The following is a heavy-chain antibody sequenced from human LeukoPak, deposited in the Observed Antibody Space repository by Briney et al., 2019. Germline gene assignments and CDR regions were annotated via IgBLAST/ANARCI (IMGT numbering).Heavy chain of an antibody. CDR3: ARGQYQLL. J-gene: IGHJ4*02. Sequence: GGSLRLSCAASGFIFSSYWMSWVRQAPGKGLEWVAKVNPDGNEKYYVDSVRGRFTISKDNPKNSVYLQMDSLKAEDTAVYYCARGQYQLLWGKGALIIVSS. CDR1: GFIFSSYW. CDR2: VNPDGNEK. D-gene: IGHD2-2*01. V-gene: IGHV3-7*04.